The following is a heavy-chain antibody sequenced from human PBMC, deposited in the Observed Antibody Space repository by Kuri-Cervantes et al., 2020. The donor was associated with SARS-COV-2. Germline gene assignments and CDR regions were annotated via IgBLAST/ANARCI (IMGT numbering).Heavy chain of an antibody. CDR2: IIPIFGIA. V-gene: IGHV1-69*10. CDR3: AKMAQMATITGFDY. Sequence: SVKVSCKASGGTFSSYAISWVRQAPGQGLEWMGGIIPIFGIANYAQKFQGRVTITADKSTSTVYMELSSLRSEDTAVYYCAKMAQMATITGFDYWGQGTLVTVSS. J-gene: IGHJ4*02. CDR1: GGTFSSYA. D-gene: IGHD5-24*01.